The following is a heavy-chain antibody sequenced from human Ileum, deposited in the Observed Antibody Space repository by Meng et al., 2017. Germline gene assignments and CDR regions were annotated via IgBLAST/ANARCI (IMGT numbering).Heavy chain of an antibody. Sequence: QGQRTESGPGLGRPVDSLSLTCNASGASFTTSRYQWVWLRQAPGKALVCIGYASTTYNHSLKSRLTISLDTSKSQVSLKLTSVTAADTAVYYCARDHWGSLDYWGQGILVTVSS. V-gene: IGHV4-61*01. D-gene: IGHD7-27*01. CDR2: AST. J-gene: IGHJ4*02. CDR1: GASFTTSRYQ. CDR3: ARDHWGSLDY.